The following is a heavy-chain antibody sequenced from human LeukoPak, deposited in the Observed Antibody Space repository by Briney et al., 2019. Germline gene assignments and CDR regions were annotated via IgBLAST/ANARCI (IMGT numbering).Heavy chain of an antibody. CDR3: AKDGSFCSGGSCYSGSVVWYFDY. Sequence: GGSLRLSCAASGFTVSGDYMSWVRQAPGKRLEWVSVIYADFDNTDYADSVKGRFTISRDNSKNTLYLQMNSLRAEDTAVYYCAKDGSFCSGGSCYSGSVVWYFDYWGQGTLVTVSS. D-gene: IGHD2-15*01. CDR2: IYADFDNT. V-gene: IGHV3-53*01. J-gene: IGHJ4*02. CDR1: GFTVSGDY.